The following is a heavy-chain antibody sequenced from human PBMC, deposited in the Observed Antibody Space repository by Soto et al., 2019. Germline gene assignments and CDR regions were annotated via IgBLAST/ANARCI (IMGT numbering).Heavy chain of an antibody. CDR3: ASFVLLVPVAMKGDKRYYYYGRDV. CDR1: GYTFTNSG. J-gene: IGHJ6*04. V-gene: IGHV1-18*01. D-gene: IGHD2-2*01. Sequence: ASVKVSCKASGYTFTNSGINWVRQAPGQGLEWMGWISTDNGNTNYAQHLQGRVSMTTDTSTSTAYMDLKSLRSDDTAVYYCASFVLLVPVAMKGDKRYYYYGRDVWGKGTRVTVPS. CDR2: ISTDNGNT.